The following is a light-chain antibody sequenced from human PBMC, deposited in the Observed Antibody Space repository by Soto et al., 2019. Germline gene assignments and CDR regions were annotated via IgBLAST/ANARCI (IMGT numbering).Light chain of an antibody. J-gene: IGKJ2*01. V-gene: IGKV1-39*01. Sequence: DIQMTQSPSSLSASVGDRVTITCRASQTISTYLNWYKQEPGKAPKLLSYAASSLQSGVPSRFSGSGSGTDFTLTIRSLQPGDFVAYSCQQSHGIPYTFGQGTKLEIK. CDR1: QTISTY. CDR2: AAS. CDR3: QQSHGIPYT.